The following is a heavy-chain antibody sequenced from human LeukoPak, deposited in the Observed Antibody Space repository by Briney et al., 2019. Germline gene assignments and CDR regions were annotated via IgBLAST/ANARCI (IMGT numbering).Heavy chain of an antibody. CDR2: INNDGVST. CDR1: GFTLSSYW. D-gene: IGHD5-12*01. Sequence: PGGSLRPSCATSGFTLSSYWMHWVRQVPGKGLEWLSRINNDGVSTSYADSVKGRFTISRDNAKNTLYLRMNSLRAEDTAIYYCARKPLSGGYGGTIDYWGQGTLVTVSS. J-gene: IGHJ4*02. V-gene: IGHV3-74*01. CDR3: ARKPLSGGYGGTIDY.